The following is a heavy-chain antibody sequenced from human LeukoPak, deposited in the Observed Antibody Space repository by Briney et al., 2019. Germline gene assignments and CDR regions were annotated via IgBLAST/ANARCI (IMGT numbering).Heavy chain of an antibody. CDR2: ISGSGGST. D-gene: IGHD6-19*01. CDR1: GFTFSGYA. J-gene: IGHJ4*02. Sequence: GGSLRLSCAASGFTFSGYAMSWVRQAPGKGLEWVSAISGSGGSTYYADSVKGRFTISRDNSKNTLYLQMNSLRAEDTAVYYCAKDKASGWYSPFDYWGQGTLVTVSS. V-gene: IGHV3-23*01. CDR3: AKDKASGWYSPFDY.